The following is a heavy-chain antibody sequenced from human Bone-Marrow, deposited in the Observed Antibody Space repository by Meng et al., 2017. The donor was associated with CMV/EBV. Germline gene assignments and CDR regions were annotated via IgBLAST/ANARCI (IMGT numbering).Heavy chain of an antibody. J-gene: IGHJ4*02. CDR2: ISSSGRSI. V-gene: IGHV3-48*03. CDR3: SSPPTYYYNSSGYYHRDY. CDR1: GFTFSSYE. Sequence: GGSLRLSCAVSGFTFSSYEMNWVRQAPGKGLEWVSYISSSGRSIYYADSVKGRFTVSRDNVKKSLYLQMSSLRAEDTAVYYCSSPPTYYYNSSGYYHRDYWGQGTLVTVSS. D-gene: IGHD3-22*01.